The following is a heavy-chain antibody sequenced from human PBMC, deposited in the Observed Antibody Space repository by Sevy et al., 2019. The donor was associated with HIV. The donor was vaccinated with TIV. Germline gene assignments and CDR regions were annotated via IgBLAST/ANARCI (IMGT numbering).Heavy chain of an antibody. Sequence: GGSLRLSCSASGFTFSTYTMNWVRQAPGKGLEWVGRIKSKTDGGTTDYAAPVKGRFTISRDDSKNTLYLQMNSLKTEDTAVYYCTTELDYDFWSGYYTAIDYWGQGTLVTVSS. CDR1: GFTFSTYT. CDR2: IKSKTDGGTT. J-gene: IGHJ4*02. D-gene: IGHD3-3*01. V-gene: IGHV3-15*01. CDR3: TTELDYDFWSGYYTAIDY.